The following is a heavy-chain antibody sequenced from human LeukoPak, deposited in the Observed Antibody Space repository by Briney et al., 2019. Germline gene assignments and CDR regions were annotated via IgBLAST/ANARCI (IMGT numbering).Heavy chain of an antibody. CDR2: INPNSGGT. V-gene: IGHV1-2*04. CDR3: ARGAIAVAGFFDY. CDR1: GYTFTGYY. J-gene: IGHJ4*02. Sequence: ASVKVSCKASGYTFTGYYMHWVRQAPGQGLEWMGWINPNSGGTNYAQKFQGWVTMTRDTSISTAYMELSRLRSDDTAVYYCARGAIAVAGFFDYWGQGTLVTVSS. D-gene: IGHD6-19*01.